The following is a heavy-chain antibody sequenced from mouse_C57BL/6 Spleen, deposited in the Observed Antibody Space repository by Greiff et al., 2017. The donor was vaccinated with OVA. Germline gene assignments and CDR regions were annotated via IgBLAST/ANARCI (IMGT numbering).Heavy chain of an antibody. V-gene: IGHV6-3*01. Sequence: EVMLVESGGGLVQPGGSMKLSCVASGFTFSNYWMNWVRQSPEKGLEWVAQIRLKSDNYATHYAESVKGRFTISRDDSKSSVYLQMNNLRAEDTGIYYCTIITTVVAHFDYWGQGTTLTVSS. D-gene: IGHD1-1*01. CDR2: IRLKSDNYAT. CDR1: GFTFSNYW. CDR3: TIITTVVAHFDY. J-gene: IGHJ2*01.